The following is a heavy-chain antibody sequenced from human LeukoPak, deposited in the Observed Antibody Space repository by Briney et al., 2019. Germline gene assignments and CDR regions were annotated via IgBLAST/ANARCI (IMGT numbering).Heavy chain of an antibody. CDR2: ISGSGGST. J-gene: IGHJ6*03. Sequence: GGSLRLSCAASRFTFSSYAMSWVRQAPGKGLEWVSAISGSGGSTYYADSVKGRFTISRDNSKNTLYLQMNSLRAEDTAVYYCAKGGAVVVAATPYYYMDVWGKGTTVTVSS. CDR3: AKGGAVVVAATPYYYMDV. CDR1: RFTFSSYA. V-gene: IGHV3-23*01. D-gene: IGHD2-15*01.